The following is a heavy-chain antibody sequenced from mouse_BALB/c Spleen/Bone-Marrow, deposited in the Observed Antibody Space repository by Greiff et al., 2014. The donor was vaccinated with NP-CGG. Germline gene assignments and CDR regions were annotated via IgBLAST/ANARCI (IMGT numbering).Heavy chain of an antibody. CDR3: ASRAY. V-gene: IGHV5-17*02. Sequence: VQLKHSGGGLVQPGGARKLSCAASGFAFSSFWMHWVRLAPEKGLEWVAYISSGSSTIYYADTVKGRFTISRDNPKNTLFLQMTSLRSEDTAMYYCASRAYWGQGTLVTVSA. CDR2: ISSGSSTI. J-gene: IGHJ3*01. CDR1: GFAFSSFW.